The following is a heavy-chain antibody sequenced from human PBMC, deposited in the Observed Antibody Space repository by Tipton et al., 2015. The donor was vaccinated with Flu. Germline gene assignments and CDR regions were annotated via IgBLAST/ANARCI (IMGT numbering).Heavy chain of an antibody. CDR1: GYTFTSNG. V-gene: IGHV1-18*01. D-gene: IGHD3-3*01. CDR2: ISAYNGNK. J-gene: IGHJ6*02. Sequence: QLVQSGAEVKKPGASVKVSCKASGYTFTSNGISWVRQAPGQGLEWMGWISAYNGNKNYAQKHQGRVTMTTDTSTSTAYMELRGLRADDTAVYYCERERGRIFGVVIIQNDYYYYGTDVWGQGTTVTVSS. CDR3: ERERGRIFGVVIIQNDYYYYGTDV.